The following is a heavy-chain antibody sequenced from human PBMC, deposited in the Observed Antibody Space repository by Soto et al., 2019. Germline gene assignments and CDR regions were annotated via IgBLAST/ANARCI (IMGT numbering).Heavy chain of an antibody. D-gene: IGHD3-10*01. J-gene: IGHJ6*02. CDR1: GFTFSSYS. V-gene: IGHV3-48*02. Sequence: EVQLVESGGGLVQPGGSLRLSCAASGFTFSSYSMNWVRQAPGKGLEWVSYISSSSSTIYYADSVKGRCTISRDNAKNSLYLQMNSLKDEDKAVYYCEREAVLRWFGERYYYGMDVWGQGTTVTVSS. CDR2: ISSSSSTI. CDR3: EREAVLRWFGERYYYGMDV.